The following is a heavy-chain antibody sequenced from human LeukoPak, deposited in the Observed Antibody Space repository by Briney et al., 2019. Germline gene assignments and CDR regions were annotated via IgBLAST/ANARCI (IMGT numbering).Heavy chain of an antibody. V-gene: IGHV4-34*01. CDR2: INHSGST. Sequence: SETLSLTCAVYGGSFSGYYWSWIRQPPGKGLEWIGEINHSGSTNYNPSLKCRVTISVDTSKNQFSLKLSSVTAADTAVYYCARGRYCSSTSCYTDFDYWGQGTLVTVSS. CDR1: GGSFSGYY. J-gene: IGHJ4*02. D-gene: IGHD2-2*02. CDR3: ARGRYCSSTSCYTDFDY.